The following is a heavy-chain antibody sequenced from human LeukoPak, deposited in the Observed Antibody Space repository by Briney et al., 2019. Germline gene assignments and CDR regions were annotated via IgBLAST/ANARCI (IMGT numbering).Heavy chain of an antibody. Sequence: PGGSLRLSCAASGFTFSSYGMHWVRQAPGKGLEWVAFIRYDGSNKYYADSVKGRFTISRDNSKNTLYLQMNSLRAEDTAVYYCARGALGYCSSTSCYKRVSYYYYYMDVWGKGTTVTVSS. CDR3: ARGALGYCSSTSCYKRVSYYYYYMDV. V-gene: IGHV3-30*02. J-gene: IGHJ6*03. CDR1: GFTFSSYG. CDR2: IRYDGSNK. D-gene: IGHD2-2*02.